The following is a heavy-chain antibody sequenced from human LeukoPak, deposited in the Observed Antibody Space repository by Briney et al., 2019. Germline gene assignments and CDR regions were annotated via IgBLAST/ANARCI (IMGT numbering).Heavy chain of an antibody. D-gene: IGHD5-18*01. CDR1: GGTFISYA. CDR2: IIPILGIA. V-gene: IGHV1-69*04. CDR3: ARGETDTYYFDY. Sequence: ASVKVSCKASGGTFISYAISWVRQAPGQGLEWMGRIIPILGIANYAQKFQGRVTITADKSTSTAYMELSSLRSEDTAVYYCARGETDTYYFDYWGQGTLVTVSS. J-gene: IGHJ4*02.